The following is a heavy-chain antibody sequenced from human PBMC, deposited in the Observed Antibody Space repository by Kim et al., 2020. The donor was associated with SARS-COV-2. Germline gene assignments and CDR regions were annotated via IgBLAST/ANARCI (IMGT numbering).Heavy chain of an antibody. CDR2: IYYSGST. V-gene: IGHV4-39*01. CDR1: GGSISSSSYY. D-gene: IGHD6-13*01. CDR3: ARQVYGSSSPDP. Sequence: SETLSLTCTVSGGSISSSSYYWGWIRQPPGKGLEWIGSIYYSGSTYYNPSLKSRVTISVDTSKNQFSLKLSSVTAADTAVYYCARQVYGSSSPDPWGQGTLVTVSS. J-gene: IGHJ5*02.